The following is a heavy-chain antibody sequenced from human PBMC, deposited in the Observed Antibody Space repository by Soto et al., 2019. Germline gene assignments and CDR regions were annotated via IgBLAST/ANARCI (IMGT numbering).Heavy chain of an antibody. D-gene: IGHD1-1*01. Sequence: QVQLVDSGGGVVQPGRSLRLSCAASGFSFSQYGMQWVRQAPGKGLEWVADIWYDGSNDNYVGSVKGGFTISRDNSRNTLYLQMDSLRAEDTAVYFCERYWREGYGVDGWGQGTTVIVSS. CDR3: ERYWREGYGVDG. CDR1: GFSFSQYG. CDR2: IWYDGSND. V-gene: IGHV3-33*01. J-gene: IGHJ6*02.